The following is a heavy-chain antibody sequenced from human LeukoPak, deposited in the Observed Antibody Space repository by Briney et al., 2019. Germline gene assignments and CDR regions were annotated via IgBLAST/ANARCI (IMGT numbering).Heavy chain of an antibody. D-gene: IGHD3-3*01. CDR2: ISAYNGNT. Sequence: GASVTVSCKASGYTFTSYGISWVRQAPGQGLEWRGWISAYNGNTNYAQKLQGRVTRTTDTSTSTAYMELRSLRSDATAVYYCARSIYDFWSGYYNTWFDPWGQGTLVTVSS. J-gene: IGHJ5*02. V-gene: IGHV1-18*01. CDR1: GYTFTSYG. CDR3: ARSIYDFWSGYYNTWFDP.